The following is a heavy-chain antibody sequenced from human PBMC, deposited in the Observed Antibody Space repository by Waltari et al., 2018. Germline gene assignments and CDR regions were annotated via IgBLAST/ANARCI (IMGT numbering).Heavy chain of an antibody. V-gene: IGHV4-59*01. CDR1: GDSISDYY. D-gene: IGHD1-7*01. Sequence: QVQLQESGPGLVKPSETLSLTCTVSGDSISDYYWSWIRQPPGKRLEWIGYIYYTGSPNYNPSLKSRVTISVDTSKNQFSLKLSSVTAADTAVYYCASTRGRYNWNYADIWGQGTMVTVSS. J-gene: IGHJ3*02. CDR3: ASTRGRYNWNYADI. CDR2: IYYTGSP.